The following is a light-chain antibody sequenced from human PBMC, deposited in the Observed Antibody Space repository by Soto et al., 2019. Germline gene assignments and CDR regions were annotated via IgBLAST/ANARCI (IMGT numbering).Light chain of an antibody. V-gene: IGLV2-14*01. J-gene: IGLJ1*01. CDR2: EVS. Sequence: QSALTQPASVSGSPGQSISISCTGTRGDIGTYNYVSWYQYHPGKAPKLLIFEVSSRPSGVSNRFSGSKSGNTASLTISGLQAEDEADYYCASYLSSDTLYVFGSGTKVTV. CDR3: ASYLSSDTLYV. CDR1: RGDIGTYNY.